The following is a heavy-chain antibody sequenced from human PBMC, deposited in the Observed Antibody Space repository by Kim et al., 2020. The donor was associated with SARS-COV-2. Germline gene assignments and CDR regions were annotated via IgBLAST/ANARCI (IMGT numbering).Heavy chain of an antibody. D-gene: IGHD3-9*01. CDR3: AKYGLRGELYFDWLFTPGAGFDP. Sequence: GGSLRLSCAASGFTFSSYAMSWVRQAPGKGLEWVSAISGSGGSTYYADSVKGRFTISRDNSKNTLDLQMNSLRAEDTAVYYCAKYGLRGELYFDWLFTPGAGFDPWGQGTLVTVSS. J-gene: IGHJ5*02. CDR1: GFTFSSYA. V-gene: IGHV3-23*01. CDR2: ISGSGGST.